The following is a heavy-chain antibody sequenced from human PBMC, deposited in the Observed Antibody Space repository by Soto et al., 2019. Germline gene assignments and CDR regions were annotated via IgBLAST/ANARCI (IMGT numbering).Heavy chain of an antibody. Sequence: PGGSLRLSCAASGFTFSGSWMSWVRQAPGKGLEWVANIKQDGSEKYYVDSVKGRFTISRDNAKNSLYLQMNSLRAEDTAVYYCARIDFWSGYNNWFDPWGQGTLVTVSS. CDR1: GFTFSGSW. CDR3: ARIDFWSGYNNWFDP. V-gene: IGHV3-7*03. CDR2: IKQDGSEK. D-gene: IGHD3-3*01. J-gene: IGHJ5*02.